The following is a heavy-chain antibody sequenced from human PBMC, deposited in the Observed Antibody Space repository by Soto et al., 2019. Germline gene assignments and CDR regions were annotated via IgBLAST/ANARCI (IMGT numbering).Heavy chain of an antibody. V-gene: IGHV3-30*18. J-gene: IGHJ6*02. CDR3: AKDIEEVVYYYGMDV. CDR2: ISYDGNNK. CDR1: GFPFSSYV. Sequence: VQLLESGGGLVQRGGSLRLSCAASGFPFSSYVMSWVRQAPGKGLEWVALISYDGNNKYYGDSVKGRFTIFRDNSKNTLFLQMNSLRAEDTAVYFCAKDIEEVVYYYGMDVWGHGTTVTVSS. D-gene: IGHD1-26*01.